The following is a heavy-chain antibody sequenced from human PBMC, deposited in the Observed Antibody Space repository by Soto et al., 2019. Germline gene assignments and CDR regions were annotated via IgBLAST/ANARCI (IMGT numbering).Heavy chain of an antibody. CDR2: MTTKSGDT. D-gene: IGHD3-16*02. CDR3: ARGRWGLWGGYRDPIDY. V-gene: IGHV1-8*01. CDR1: GHPLTELS. J-gene: IGHJ4*02. Sequence: VSCRVSGHPLTELSMHSVGQATGQGLEWMGWMTTKSGDTGYAQKFQGRVTMTRNTSISTAYMELSSLRSEDTAVYYCARGRWGLWGGYRDPIDYWGQGTLVTVSS.